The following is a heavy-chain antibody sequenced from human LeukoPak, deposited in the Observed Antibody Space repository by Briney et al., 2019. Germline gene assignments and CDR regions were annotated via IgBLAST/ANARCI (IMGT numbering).Heavy chain of an antibody. CDR2: IYHSGST. V-gene: IGHV4-30-2*01. J-gene: IGHJ3*02. Sequence: TLSLTCAVSGGSISSGGYSWSWIRQPPGKGLEWIGYIYHSGSTYYNPSLKSRVTISVDRSKNQFSLKLSSVTAADTAVYYCATRLLWFGELSFDIWGQGTMVTVSS. CDR1: GGSISSGGYS. CDR3: ATRLLWFGELSFDI. D-gene: IGHD3-10*01.